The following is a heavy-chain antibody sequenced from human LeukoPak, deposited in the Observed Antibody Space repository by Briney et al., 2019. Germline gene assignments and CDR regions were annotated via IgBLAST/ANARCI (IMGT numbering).Heavy chain of an antibody. CDR1: GFTVSSNY. D-gene: IGHD6-6*01. CDR2: IYSGGST. J-gene: IGHJ3*02. Sequence: PGGSLRLSCAASGFTVSSNYMSWVRQAPGKGLEWVSVIYSGGSTYYADSVKGRFTISRDNSKNTLYLQMNSLRAADTAVYYCARPLAARPGAAFDIWGQGTMVTVSS. V-gene: IGHV3-53*01. CDR3: ARPLAARPGAAFDI.